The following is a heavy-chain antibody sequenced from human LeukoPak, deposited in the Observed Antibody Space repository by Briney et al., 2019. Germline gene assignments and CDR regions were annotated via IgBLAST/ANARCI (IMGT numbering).Heavy chain of an antibody. Sequence: GGSLRLSCEASGFTFSSYWMSWVRQAPGKGLEWVANIKQDGSEKYYVDFVKGRFTISRDNSKNTLYLQMNSLRAEDTAVYYCAKRGYYYDSSGYYSRTYFDYWGQGTLVIVSS. CDR1: GFTFSSYW. J-gene: IGHJ4*02. CDR2: IKQDGSEK. CDR3: AKRGYYYDSSGYYSRTYFDY. V-gene: IGHV3-7*02. D-gene: IGHD3-22*01.